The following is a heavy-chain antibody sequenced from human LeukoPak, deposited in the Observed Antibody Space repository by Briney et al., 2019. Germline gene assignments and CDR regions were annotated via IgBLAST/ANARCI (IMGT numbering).Heavy chain of an antibody. CDR2: IIPSFGTA. J-gene: IGHJ4*02. D-gene: IGHD3-22*01. V-gene: IGHV1-69*13. CDR1: GGTFSSYA. Sequence: ASVKVSCKASGGTFSSYAISWVRQAPGQGLEWMGGIIPSFGTANYAQKFQGRVTITADESTSTAYMELSSLRSEDTAVYYCARSDTYYYDSSGYYYLDYWGQGTLVTVSS. CDR3: ARSDTYYYDSSGYYYLDY.